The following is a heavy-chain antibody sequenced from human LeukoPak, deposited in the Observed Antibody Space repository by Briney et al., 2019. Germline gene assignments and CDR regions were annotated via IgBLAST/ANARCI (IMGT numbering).Heavy chain of an antibody. V-gene: IGHV4-61*02. CDR3: ARFGRYCSSTSCLYAFDI. J-gene: IGHJ3*02. CDR2: IYTSGST. CDR1: GGSISSGSYY. D-gene: IGHD2-2*01. Sequence: PSETLSLTCTVSGGSISSGSYYWGWIRQPAGKGLEWIGRIYTSGSTNYNPSLKSRVTISVDTSKNQFSLKLSSVTAADTAVYYCARFGRYCSSTSCLYAFDIWGQGTMVTVSS.